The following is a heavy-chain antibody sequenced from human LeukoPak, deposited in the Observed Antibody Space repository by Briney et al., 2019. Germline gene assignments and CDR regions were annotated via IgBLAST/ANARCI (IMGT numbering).Heavy chain of an antibody. D-gene: IGHD6-19*01. CDR1: GFTFSSYA. V-gene: IGHV3-23*01. Sequence: PGGSLRLSCAASGFTFSSYAMSWVRQAPGKGLQWVSGISGSDGSTYYADSVKGRFTISRDNSMNTLFLQMNSLRAEDTAVYYCAKAEKKGSSRPFNYWGQGSLLTVSS. CDR2: ISGSDGST. CDR3: AKAEKKGSSRPFNY. J-gene: IGHJ4*02.